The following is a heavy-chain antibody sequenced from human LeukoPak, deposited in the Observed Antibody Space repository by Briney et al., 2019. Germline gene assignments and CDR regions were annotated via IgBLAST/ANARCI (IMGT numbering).Heavy chain of an antibody. CDR1: GFTFSSYE. CDR2: ISSGGSAI. Sequence: PGGSLRLSCGASGFTFSSYEMNWVRQAPGKGLEWVPYISSGGSAIYYADSVKGRFTISRDNAKNSLYLQMNSLRAEDTAVYYCARNDYSSSSYFYWGQGTLVTVSS. CDR3: ARNDYSSSSYFY. J-gene: IGHJ4*02. V-gene: IGHV3-48*03. D-gene: IGHD6-6*01.